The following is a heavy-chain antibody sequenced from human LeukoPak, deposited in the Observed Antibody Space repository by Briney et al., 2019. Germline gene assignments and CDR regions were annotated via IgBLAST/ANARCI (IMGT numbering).Heavy chain of an antibody. CDR3: AREPYPPPWYYFDY. CDR1: GYTFTGHY. J-gene: IGHJ4*02. CDR2: INPNSGGT. V-gene: IGHV1-2*02. Sequence: GSVRVSCKASGYTFTGHYMHWVRQAPGQGLEWMGWINPNSGGTSYAQKFQGRVTMTRDTSIFTAYMEVSRLRSDDTAVYYCAREPYPPPWYYFDYWGQGTLVTVSS. D-gene: IGHD2-8*02.